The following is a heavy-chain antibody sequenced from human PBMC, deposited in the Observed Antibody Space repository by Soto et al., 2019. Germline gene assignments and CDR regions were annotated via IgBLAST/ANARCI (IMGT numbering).Heavy chain of an antibody. Sequence: PGVSLRLSCAASGFTFSNYIMHWVRQAPGKGLEWVAIILHDGNNKYYADSVKGRFTISRDNSKNTLYLQMNSLRTEDTAIYYCARDDEGGRYCDLGYWGQGTLVTVSS. D-gene: IGHD3-10*01. CDR2: ILHDGNNK. CDR1: GFTFSNYI. J-gene: IGHJ4*02. CDR3: ARDDEGGRYCDLGY. V-gene: IGHV3-30-3*01.